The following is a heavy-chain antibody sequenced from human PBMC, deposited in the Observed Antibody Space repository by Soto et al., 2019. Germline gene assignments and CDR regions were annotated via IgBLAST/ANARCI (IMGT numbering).Heavy chain of an antibody. V-gene: IGHV1-2*02. CDR1: GYTFTGYY. J-gene: IGHJ3*02. D-gene: IGHD6-6*01. CDR3: ARDRGQLVPYYAFDI. CDR2: INPNSGGT. Sequence: ASVKVSCKASGYTFTGYYMHWVRQAPGQGLEWMGWINPNSGGTNYAQKFQGRVTMTRDTSISTAYMELSRLRSDDTAVYYCARDRGQLVPYYAFDIWGQGTMVTVSS.